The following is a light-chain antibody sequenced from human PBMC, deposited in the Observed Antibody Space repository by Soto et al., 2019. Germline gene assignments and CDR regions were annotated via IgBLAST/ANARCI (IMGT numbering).Light chain of an antibody. CDR3: QQRSKWPIT. J-gene: IGKJ5*01. CDR1: QSVSSY. V-gene: IGKV3-11*01. Sequence: EIVLTQSPATLSLSPGERATLSCRASQSVSSYLAWYQQKPGQAPRLLIYDASNRATGIPARFSGSGSGTDVTRTISSREPEDCAVYYCQQRSKWPITVGQGPRLEIK. CDR2: DAS.